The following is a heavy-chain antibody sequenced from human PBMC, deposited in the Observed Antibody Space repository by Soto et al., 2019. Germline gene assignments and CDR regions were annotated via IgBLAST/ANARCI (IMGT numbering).Heavy chain of an antibody. Sequence: GGSLRLSCEASGFAFNKFGMHWVRQAPGKGLEWVAFISYDGSYQYYADSVQGRLTITRDNSMNTLNMQLNSLRREDTAVYYCAKGGEVGGVLGEHWGQGTLVTV. CDR2: ISYDGSYQ. CDR1: GFAFNKFG. CDR3: AKGGEVGGVLGEH. D-gene: IGHD1-26*01. V-gene: IGHV3-30*18. J-gene: IGHJ1*01.